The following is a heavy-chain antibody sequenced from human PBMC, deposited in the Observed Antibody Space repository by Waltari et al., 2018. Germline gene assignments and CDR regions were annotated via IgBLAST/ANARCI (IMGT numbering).Heavy chain of an antibody. Sequence: QVQLVQSGAEGKKPGASVKVSCKASGYTFTGYYMHWVRQAPGQGLEWMGRINPNSGGTNYAQKFQGGVTMTRDTSISTAYMELSRLRSDDTAVYYCARGPSEAADDYYFDYWGQGTLVTVSS. J-gene: IGHJ4*02. CDR1: GYTFTGYY. CDR3: ARGPSEAADDYYFDY. D-gene: IGHD3-3*01. V-gene: IGHV1-2*06. CDR2: INPNSGGT.